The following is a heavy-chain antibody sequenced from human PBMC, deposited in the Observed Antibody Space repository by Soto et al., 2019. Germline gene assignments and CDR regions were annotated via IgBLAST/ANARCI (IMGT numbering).Heavy chain of an antibody. CDR2: IDRDGSKK. CDR3: ARDGSPGSSSWYLDAFDL. D-gene: IGHD6-13*01. V-gene: IGHV3-7*05. Sequence: EVQLEESGGDLVQPGGSLRLSCAASGFTLSAYWVTWVRQAPGKGLEWVANIDRDGSKKSYLDSVRGRFTIPRDNVVDILYPKMDRLRADDRALYYCARDGSPGSSSWYLDAFDLWGQWTMVTVSS. CDR1: GFTLSAYW. J-gene: IGHJ3*01.